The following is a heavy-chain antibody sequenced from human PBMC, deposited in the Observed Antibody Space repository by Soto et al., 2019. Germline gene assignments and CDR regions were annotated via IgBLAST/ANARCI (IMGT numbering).Heavy chain of an antibody. CDR2: ISSSGSNI. CDR1: GFTFSSYE. CDR3: ATRAGGGGAFDF. Sequence: EVQLVESGGGLVQPGGSLRLSCAASGFTFSSYEMNWVRQAPGKGLEWVSYISSSGSNIYYADSVQGRFTISRDNAKNSLYLQMNSLRAEDTAVYYCATRAGGGGAFDFWGQGTMVTVSS. V-gene: IGHV3-48*03. D-gene: IGHD3-10*01. J-gene: IGHJ3*01.